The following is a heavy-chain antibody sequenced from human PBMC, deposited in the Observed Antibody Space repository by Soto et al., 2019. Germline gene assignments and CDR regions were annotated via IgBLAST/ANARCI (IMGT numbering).Heavy chain of an antibody. CDR3: ATDPPPPDY. V-gene: IGHV1-18*01. CDR2: ISAYNGNT. CDR1: VSTFASYA. Sequence: QVQLVQSGAEVKTPVASVKVSCKASVSTFASYAISWMRQAPGQGLEWMGLISAYNGNTNYAQKLQGRVTMTTDTSTSTAYMELRSLRSDDTAVYSCATDPPPPDYWVQGTLVTVSS. J-gene: IGHJ4*02.